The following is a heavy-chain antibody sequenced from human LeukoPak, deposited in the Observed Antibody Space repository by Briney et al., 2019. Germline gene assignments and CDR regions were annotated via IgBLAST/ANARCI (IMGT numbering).Heavy chain of an antibody. CDR3: AREFSWVYFDY. J-gene: IGHJ4*02. CDR2: IIPIFGTA. Sequence: ASVKVSCKASGGTFSSYAISWVRQAPGQGLEWMGRIIPIFGTANYAQKFQGRVTITTDESTSAAYMELSSLRSEDTAVYYCAREFSWVYFDYWGQGTLVTVSS. D-gene: IGHD1-26*01. V-gene: IGHV1-69*05. CDR1: GGTFSSYA.